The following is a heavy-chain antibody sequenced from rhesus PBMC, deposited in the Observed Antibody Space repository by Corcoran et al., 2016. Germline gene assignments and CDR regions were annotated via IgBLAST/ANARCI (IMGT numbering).Heavy chain of an antibody. J-gene: IGHJ5-2*02. CDR2: IYCNSAST. V-gene: IGHV4S9*01. D-gene: IGHD2-21*01. CDR1: GGSISDSYY. Sequence: QVQLKESGPGLVKPSETLSLTCTVSGGSISDSYYWNWLRQPPGKGLEWLGNIYCNSASTYYNPSLKSRVTISADTSKNQLSLKLTSVTAADKSVYYCARSIRPVDDSLDVWGRGLLVTVSS. CDR3: ARSIRPVDDSLDV.